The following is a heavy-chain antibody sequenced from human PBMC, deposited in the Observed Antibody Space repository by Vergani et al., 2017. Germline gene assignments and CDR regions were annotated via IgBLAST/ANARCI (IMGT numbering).Heavy chain of an antibody. CDR2: IYSTGST. D-gene: IGHD3-10*01. J-gene: IGHJ4*02. CDR1: GDSISSGVYY. Sequence: QVQLQESGPGLVKPSQTLSLTCSVSGDSISSGVYYWNWIRQHPGKGLEWIGYIYSTGSTHHNPSLRRRINMSVDTSKNQFSLYLTSVTAADTAVYYCARSLIYYGAGSPDYWGQGTLVTVSS. V-gene: IGHV4-31*03. CDR3: ARSLIYYGAGSPDY.